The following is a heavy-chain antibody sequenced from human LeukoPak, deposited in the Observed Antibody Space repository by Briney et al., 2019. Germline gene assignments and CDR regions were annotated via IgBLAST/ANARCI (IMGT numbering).Heavy chain of an antibody. V-gene: IGHV3-48*01. CDR3: ARDGPSGSYLTYYFDY. D-gene: IGHD1-26*01. J-gene: IGHJ4*02. CDR2: ISSSSSTI. Sequence: GGSLRLSCAASGFTFSSYSMNWVRQAPGKGLEWVSYISSSSSTIYYADSVKGRFTISRDNSKNTLYLQMNSLRAEDTAVYYCARDGPSGSYLTYYFDYWGQGTLVTVSS. CDR1: GFTFSSYS.